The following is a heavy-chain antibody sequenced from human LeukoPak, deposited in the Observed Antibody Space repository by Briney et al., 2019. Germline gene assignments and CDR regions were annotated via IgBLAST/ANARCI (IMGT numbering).Heavy chain of an antibody. D-gene: IGHD3-10*01. Sequence: PGGSLRLSCAASGFTFSDYYMSWIRQAPGKGLEWVSYISSSGSTIYYADSVKGRFTISRDNAKNSLYLQMNSLRAEDTAVYYCARDPITMVRGPWFDPWGQGTLVTVSS. V-gene: IGHV3-11*01. CDR2: ISSSGSTI. CDR1: GFTFSDYY. J-gene: IGHJ5*02. CDR3: ARDPITMVRGPWFDP.